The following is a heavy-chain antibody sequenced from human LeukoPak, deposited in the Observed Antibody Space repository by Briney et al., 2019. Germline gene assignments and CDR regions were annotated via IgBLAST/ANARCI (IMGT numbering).Heavy chain of an antibody. CDR1: GGSFSGYY. Sequence: SETLSLTCAVYGGSFSGYYWSWIRQPPGKGLEWIGEINHSGSTNYNPSLKSRVTISVDTSKNQFSLKLSSVTAADTAVYYCARDQLGYCSGGSCYSDYWGQGTLVTVSS. D-gene: IGHD2-15*01. J-gene: IGHJ4*02. CDR2: INHSGST. CDR3: ARDQLGYCSGGSCYSDY. V-gene: IGHV4-34*01.